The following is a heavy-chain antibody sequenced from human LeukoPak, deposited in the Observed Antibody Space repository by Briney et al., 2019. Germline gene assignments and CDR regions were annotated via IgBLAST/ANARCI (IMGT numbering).Heavy chain of an antibody. CDR3: ARCITNYETTAYWPPHMDV. J-gene: IGHJ6*03. CDR2: IYSDDTT. Sequence: HPGGSLRLSCAASGFNVKTNYMTWVRQAPGKGLDWVSVIYSDDTTYYADSVKGRFTISRDISKNTLHLQMNSLRAVDTAVYYCARCITNYETTAYWPPHMDVWGKGTTVTISS. CDR1: GFNVKTNY. D-gene: IGHD3-22*01. V-gene: IGHV3-53*01.